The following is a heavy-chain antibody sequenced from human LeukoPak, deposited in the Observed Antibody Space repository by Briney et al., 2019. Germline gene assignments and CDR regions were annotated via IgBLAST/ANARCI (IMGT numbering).Heavy chain of an antibody. J-gene: IGHJ5*02. V-gene: IGHV3-74*03. CDR1: GFTFSSYA. D-gene: IGHD3-16*01. CDR3: ARDTGEMFDP. Sequence: GGSLRLSCAASGFTFSSYAMSWVRQAPGKGLVWVAFISADGTATKYADSVKGRLTISRDNAKNTLYLQMNSLRVDDTAFYYCARDTGEMFDPWGQGTLVTVSS. CDR2: ISADGTAT.